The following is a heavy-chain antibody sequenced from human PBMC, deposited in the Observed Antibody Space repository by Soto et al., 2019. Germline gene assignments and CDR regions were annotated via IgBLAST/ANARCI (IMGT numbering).Heavy chain of an antibody. V-gene: IGHV4-39*01. CDR1: RGSISSSSYY. CDR3: AIPAAAGYYYYCMDV. J-gene: IGHJ6*02. CDR2: IYYSGST. Sequence: SETLSLTCTVSRGSISSSSYYWGWIRQPPGKGLEWIGSIYYSGSTYYNPSLKSRVTISVDTSKNQFSLKLSSVTSADTAVYYCAIPAAAGYYYYCMDVWCQGTTVTVSS. D-gene: IGHD6-13*01.